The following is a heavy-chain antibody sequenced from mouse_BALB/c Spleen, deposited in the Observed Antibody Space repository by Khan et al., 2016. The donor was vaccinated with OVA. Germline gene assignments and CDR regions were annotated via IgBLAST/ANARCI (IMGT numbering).Heavy chain of an antibody. V-gene: IGHV1S81*02. Sequence: VQLQQSGAELVKAGASVKMSCKASGYTFTSYWMHWVKQRLGQGLEWFAETNPTNGRTYYNEKFKSKATLTVDKSSSTAYMLLSGPTCEDSAVYSCARIKKMVATYFDYWGQGTTLTVSS. CDR1: GYTFTSYW. J-gene: IGHJ2*01. CDR3: ARIKKMVATYFDY. D-gene: IGHD1-1*02. CDR2: TNPTNGRT.